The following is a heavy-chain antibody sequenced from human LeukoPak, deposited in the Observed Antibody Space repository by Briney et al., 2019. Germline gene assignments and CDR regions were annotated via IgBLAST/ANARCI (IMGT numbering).Heavy chain of an antibody. D-gene: IGHD5/OR15-5a*01. CDR2: INHSGST. CDR3: ARSTRGLVSTYYFDY. CDR1: GGSFSGYY. V-gene: IGHV4-34*01. Sequence: PSETLSLTCAVYGGSFSGYYWSWIRQPPGKGLEWIGEINHSGSTNYNPSLKSRVTISVDTSKNQFSLKLSSVTAADTAVYYCARSTRGLVSTYYFDYWGQGTLVTVSS. J-gene: IGHJ4*02.